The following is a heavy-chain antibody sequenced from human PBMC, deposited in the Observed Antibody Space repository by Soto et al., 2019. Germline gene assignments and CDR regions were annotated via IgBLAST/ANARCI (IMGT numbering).Heavy chain of an antibody. J-gene: IGHJ4*02. Sequence: GGSLRLSCAASGFTFSSYAMSWVRQAPGKGLEWVSAISGSGGSTYYADSVKGRFTISRDNSKNTLYLQMNSLRAEDTAVYYCAVPPTGYCSGGSCYSMYYFDYWGQGTLVTVSS. CDR1: GFTFSSYA. D-gene: IGHD2-15*01. CDR3: AVPPTGYCSGGSCYSMYYFDY. V-gene: IGHV3-23*01. CDR2: ISGSGGST.